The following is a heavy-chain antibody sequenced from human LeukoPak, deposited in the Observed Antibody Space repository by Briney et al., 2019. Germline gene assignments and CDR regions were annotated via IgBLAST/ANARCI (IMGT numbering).Heavy chain of an antibody. Sequence: GAALKISCKGAGSSFTSYWIGGGRQMPGKGLERMGIIYPGDSDTRYSPSFQGHVTISTHKSITTPYLQWSSLKASDTAMYYCARLPGYYDRYYFDYWGQGTLVTVSS. CDR1: GSSFTSYW. CDR3: ARLPGYYDRYYFDY. J-gene: IGHJ4*02. D-gene: IGHD3-22*01. V-gene: IGHV5-51*01. CDR2: IYPGDSDT.